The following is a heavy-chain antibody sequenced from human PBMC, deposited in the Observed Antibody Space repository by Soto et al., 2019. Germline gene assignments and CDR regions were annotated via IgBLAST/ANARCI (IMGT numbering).Heavy chain of an antibody. CDR1: GGSISSSSYY. Sequence: SETLSLTCTVSGGSISSSSYYWGWIRQPPGKGLEWIGSIYYSGSTYYNPSLKSRVTISVDTSKNQFSLKLGSVTVADTAVYYCARRYGPGFDYWGQGTLVTVSS. V-gene: IGHV4-39*01. CDR2: IYYSGST. J-gene: IGHJ4*02. D-gene: IGHD4-17*01. CDR3: ARRYGPGFDY.